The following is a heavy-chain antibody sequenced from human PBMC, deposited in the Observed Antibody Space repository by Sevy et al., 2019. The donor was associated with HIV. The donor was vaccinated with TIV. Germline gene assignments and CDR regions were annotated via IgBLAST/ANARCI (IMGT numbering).Heavy chain of an antibody. CDR1: GFSFDSYG. CDR3: AKGGGGHYDPDEIGYYFYYYNMDV. Sequence: GGSLRLSCAVSGFSFDSYGMTWVRQAPGKGLEWVSGISGSGTRTYYADSVKGRFIISRDNSKNTLYLRMNSLRSEDTALYYRAKGGGGHYDPDEIGYYFYYYNMDVWGKGTTVTVSS. V-gene: IGHV3-23*01. CDR2: ISGSGTRT. J-gene: IGHJ6*03. D-gene: IGHD3-22*01.